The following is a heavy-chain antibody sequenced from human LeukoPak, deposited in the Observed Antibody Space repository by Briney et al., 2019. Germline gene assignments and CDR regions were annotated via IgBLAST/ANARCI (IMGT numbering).Heavy chain of an antibody. CDR3: ARVRVGGYYFDY. CDR2: ISSSGSII. CDR1: GFTFSTYE. J-gene: IGHJ4*02. Sequence: GGSLRLSCAASGFTFSTYEMNWVRQTPGKGLEWVSYISSSGSIIFYADSVKGRFTISRDNAKNSLYLQMNSLRGEDTAVYYCARVRVGGYYFDYWGQGTLVTVSS. D-gene: IGHD3-10*01. V-gene: IGHV3-48*03.